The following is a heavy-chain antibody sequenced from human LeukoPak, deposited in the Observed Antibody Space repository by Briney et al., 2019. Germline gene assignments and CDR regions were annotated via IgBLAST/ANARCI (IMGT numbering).Heavy chain of an antibody. Sequence: GGSLRLSCVGSGFIFSNYEMNRVRQAPGKGLEWLSYISDSGKTLHYADSVKGRFTISRNNAGNSLYLQMNNLRAEDTAVYYCSRERNDRRYSRDYYFDYWGQGMLVAVSS. CDR3: SRERNDRRYSRDYYFDY. V-gene: IGHV3-48*03. CDR2: ISDSGKTL. D-gene: IGHD3-22*01. CDR1: GFIFSNYE. J-gene: IGHJ4*02.